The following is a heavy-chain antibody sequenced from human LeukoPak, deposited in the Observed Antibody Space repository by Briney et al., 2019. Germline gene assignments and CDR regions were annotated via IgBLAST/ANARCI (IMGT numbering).Heavy chain of an antibody. CDR1: GFTFSSAW. CDR3: AKDITANYYGSGSYPDP. Sequence: GSLRLSCEASGFTFSSAWMSWVRQAPGKGLEWLGRIKRNSDGGTTDFAAPVRGRFTISRDDSRNTLYLQMNSLRAEDTALYYCAKDITANYYGSGSYPDPWGQGTLVTVSS. D-gene: IGHD3-10*01. V-gene: IGHV3-15*05. J-gene: IGHJ5*02. CDR2: IKRNSDGGTT.